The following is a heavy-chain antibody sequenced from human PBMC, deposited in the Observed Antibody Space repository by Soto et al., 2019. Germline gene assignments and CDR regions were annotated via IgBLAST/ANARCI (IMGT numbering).Heavy chain of an antibody. CDR2: ISYDGSNK. CDR1: GFTFSSYG. D-gene: IGHD4-17*01. Sequence: GGSLRLSCAASGFTFSSYGMHWVRQAPGKGLEWVAVISYDGSNKYYADSVKGRFTISRDNSKNTLYLQMNSLRAEDTAVYYCANYLGGDYTKYYYGMDVWGQGTTVTVSS. J-gene: IGHJ6*02. V-gene: IGHV3-30*18. CDR3: ANYLGGDYTKYYYGMDV.